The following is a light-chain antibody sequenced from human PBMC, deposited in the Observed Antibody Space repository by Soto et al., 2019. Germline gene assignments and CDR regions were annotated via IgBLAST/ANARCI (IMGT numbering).Light chain of an antibody. CDR3: SSYVGSSTLL. Sequence: QSALTQPASVSGSPGQSITISCTGTSSDVGNYNLVSWYQQHPGKAPKLMIYEGSKRPSGVSNRFSGSKSGNTASLTISGLQAEDEADYYCSSYVGSSTLLFGGGTKLTAL. J-gene: IGLJ2*01. CDR2: EGS. CDR1: SSDVGNYNL. V-gene: IGLV2-23*01.